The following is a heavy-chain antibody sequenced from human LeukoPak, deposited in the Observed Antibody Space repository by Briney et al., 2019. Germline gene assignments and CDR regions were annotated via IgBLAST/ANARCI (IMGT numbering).Heavy chain of an antibody. CDR3: AGGRYSSVLH. J-gene: IGHJ4*02. V-gene: IGHV3-74*01. Sequence: PGGSLRLSCVASGFSFSSYWMHWVRQAPGKGPVWVSRINSDESSTTYADSVKGRFTISRDNAKNTLYLQMNSLRAEDTAVYYCAGGRYSSVLHWGQGTLVTVSS. CDR2: INSDESST. CDR1: GFSFSSYW. D-gene: IGHD6-19*01.